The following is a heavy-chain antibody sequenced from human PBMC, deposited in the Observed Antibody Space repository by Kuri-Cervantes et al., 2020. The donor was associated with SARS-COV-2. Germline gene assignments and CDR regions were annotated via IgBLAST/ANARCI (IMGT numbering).Heavy chain of an antibody. J-gene: IGHJ6*03. CDR3: ARDYYDFWSGSVYYYYYVDV. D-gene: IGHD3-3*01. CDR2: IYTSGST. CDR1: GGSISSYY. Sequence: SETLSLTCTVSGGSISSYYWSWIRQPAGKGLEWIGRIYTSGSTNYNPSLKSRVTMSVDTSKNQSSLKLSSVTAADTAVYYCARDYYDFWSGSVYYYYYVDVWGKGTTVTVSS. V-gene: IGHV4-4*07.